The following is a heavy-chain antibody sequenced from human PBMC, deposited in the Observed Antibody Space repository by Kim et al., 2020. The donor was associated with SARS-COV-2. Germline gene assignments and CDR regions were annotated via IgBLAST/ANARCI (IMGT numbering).Heavy chain of an antibody. D-gene: IGHD5-18*01. J-gene: IGHJ6*02. V-gene: IGHV3-11*06. CDR3: ATRYGVSVVRYYYGMDG. CDR1: GFTFSNYY. CDR2: ISSSSSYT. Sequence: GGSLRLSCAASGFTFSNYYMSWVRQAPGKGLEWVSYISSSSSYTNYADSVKGRFTISRDNAKNSLYLQMNSLRDEDTAVYYCATRYGVSVVRYYYGMDGWGQGTTVTVS.